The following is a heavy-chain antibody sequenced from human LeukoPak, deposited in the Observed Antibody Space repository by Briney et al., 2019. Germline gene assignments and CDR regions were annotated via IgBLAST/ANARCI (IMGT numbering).Heavy chain of an antibody. Sequence: PGRSLRLSCAASGFTFSNSGMHWVRQAPGKGLEWVAVIWYDGSKQYYADSVKGRFTISRDNSKNTLYLQMNSLRAEDTALYYCAKDAVGAVRANWFDPWGQGTLVTVSS. V-gene: IGHV3-33*06. CDR1: GFTFSNSG. J-gene: IGHJ5*02. CDR3: AKDAVGAVRANWFDP. D-gene: IGHD6-6*01. CDR2: IWYDGSKQ.